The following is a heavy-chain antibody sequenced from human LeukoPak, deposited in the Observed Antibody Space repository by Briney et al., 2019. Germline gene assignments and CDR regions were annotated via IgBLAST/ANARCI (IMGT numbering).Heavy chain of an antibody. CDR3: AKCSGGNCYHSDDH. V-gene: IGHV3-21*01. D-gene: IGHD2-15*01. CDR1: GFTVNTYY. Sequence: PGGSLRLSCAASGFTVNTYYMSWVRQAPGKGLEWVSSISSGSRYVYYADSVKGRFTISRDNAKDSLYLQMNSLRAEDTAVYYCAKCSGGNCYHSDDHWGQGTLVTVSP. CDR2: ISSGSRYV. J-gene: IGHJ5*02.